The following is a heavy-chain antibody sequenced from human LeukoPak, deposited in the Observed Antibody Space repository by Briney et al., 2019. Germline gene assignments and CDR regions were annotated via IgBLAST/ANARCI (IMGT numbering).Heavy chain of an antibody. V-gene: IGHV1-46*01. CDR2: ISPSGGST. D-gene: IGHD3-10*01. Sequence: ASVKVSCKAFGYTFTSNYMHWVRQAPGQGPEWMGVISPSGGSTTYAQKFQGRVTLTRDMSTSTDYLELSSLRSEDTAVYYCAREAALYGSGSPYYYYYYMDVWGKGTTVTISS. J-gene: IGHJ6*03. CDR3: AREAALYGSGSPYYYYYYMDV. CDR1: GYTFTSNY.